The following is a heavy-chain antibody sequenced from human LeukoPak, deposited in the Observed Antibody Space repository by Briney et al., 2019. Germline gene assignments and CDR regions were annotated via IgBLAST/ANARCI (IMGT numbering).Heavy chain of an antibody. D-gene: IGHD3-10*01. Sequence: GGSLRLSCAASGFTFSSYWVNWVRQAPGKGLEWVANMKQDGSKRNYVDSVRGRFTISRDNAKNSLYLQMNSLRAEDTAVYYCARDQPFGSSWGQGTLVTVSS. CDR2: MKQDGSKR. CDR3: ARDQPFGSS. V-gene: IGHV3-7*04. J-gene: IGHJ4*02. CDR1: GFTFSSYW.